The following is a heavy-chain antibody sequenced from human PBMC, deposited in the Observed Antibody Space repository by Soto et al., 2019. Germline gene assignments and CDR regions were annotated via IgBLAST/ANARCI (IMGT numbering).Heavy chain of an antibody. CDR1: GGSISSGGYY. D-gene: IGHD4-17*01. V-gene: IGHV4-31*03. J-gene: IGHJ4*02. CDR3: ARVTGGFYGDYSFDY. Sequence: PSETLSLTCTVSGGSISSGGYYWSWIRQHPGKGLEWIGYIYYSGSTYYNPSLKSRVTISVDTSKNQFSLKLSSVTAADTAVYYCARVTGGFYGDYSFDYWGQGTLVTVSS. CDR2: IYYSGST.